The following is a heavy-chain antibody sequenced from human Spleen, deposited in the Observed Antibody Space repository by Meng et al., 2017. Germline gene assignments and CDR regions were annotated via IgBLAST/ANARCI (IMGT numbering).Heavy chain of an antibody. CDR1: GYSFTNYW. Sequence: GESLKISCQGSGYSFTNYWIGWVRQMPGKGLEWMGHIYPGDSDTRYSPSFQGQVTISADKSISTAYLQWSSLKASDTAMYYCARLGGYVRAGFDYWGQGTLVTVSS. CDR3: ARLGGYVRAGFDY. CDR2: IYPGDSDT. J-gene: IGHJ4*02. D-gene: IGHD3-16*01. V-gene: IGHV5-51*01.